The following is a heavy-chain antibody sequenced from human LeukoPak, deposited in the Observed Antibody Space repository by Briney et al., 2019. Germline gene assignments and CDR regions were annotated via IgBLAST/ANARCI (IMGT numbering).Heavy chain of an antibody. Sequence: GGSLRLSCAASGFTFSSYAMSWVRQAPGKGLEWVSAISGSGGSTYYADSVKGRFTISRDNSKNTLYLQMNNLRAEDTAVYCCARDGYTSGWYRDWGQGTLVTVSS. J-gene: IGHJ4*02. CDR3: ARDGYTSGWYRD. CDR2: ISGSGGST. CDR1: GFTFSSYA. D-gene: IGHD6-19*01. V-gene: IGHV3-23*01.